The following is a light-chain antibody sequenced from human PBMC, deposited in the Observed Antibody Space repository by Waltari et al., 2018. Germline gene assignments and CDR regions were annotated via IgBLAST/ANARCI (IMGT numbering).Light chain of an antibody. J-gene: IGKJ1*01. V-gene: IGKV1-39*01. CDR3: QQTYTTPRA. CDR1: QNIRTF. Sequence: DIQMTQSPPSLSASVGDRDTITCRASQNIRTFLNWYQQKPGKAPKLLIYAASTLQSGVPSRFSGSGSGTYFTLTIRSLQPEDFATYYCQQTYTTPRAFGQGTRVEIK. CDR2: AAS.